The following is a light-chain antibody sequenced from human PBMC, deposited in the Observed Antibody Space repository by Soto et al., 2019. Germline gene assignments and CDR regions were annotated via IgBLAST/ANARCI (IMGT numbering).Light chain of an antibody. CDR3: QQANSFPLT. CDR2: AAS. CDR1: QDISSW. Sequence: DIQMTQSLASVSASVGDRVSITCRAIQDISSWLAWYQQKPGKAPKLLIYAASSLQSGVPSRFSGSASGTDLSLTISSLQPEDFATYYGQQANSFPLTFGQGTRLEIK. V-gene: IGKV1-12*01. J-gene: IGKJ5*01.